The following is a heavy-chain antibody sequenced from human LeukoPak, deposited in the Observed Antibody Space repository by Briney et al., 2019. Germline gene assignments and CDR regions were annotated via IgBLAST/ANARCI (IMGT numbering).Heavy chain of an antibody. CDR2: TNSDGSST. D-gene: IGHD4/OR15-4a*01. CDR1: GFTFSNYW. V-gene: IGHV3-74*01. Sequence: GGSLRLSCTTSGFTFSNYWMHWVRQVPGKGLVWVSRTNSDGSSTTYADSVKGRFTISRDNAKNSLYLQMNSLRAEDTALYYCAKDISSQYGGSFDYWGQGTLVTVSS. CDR3: AKDISSQYGGSFDY. J-gene: IGHJ4*02.